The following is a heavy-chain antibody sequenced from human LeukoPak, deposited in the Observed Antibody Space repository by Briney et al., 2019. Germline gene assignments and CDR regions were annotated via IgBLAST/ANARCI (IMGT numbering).Heavy chain of an antibody. D-gene: IGHD3-3*01. CDR3: ARGPPDLWSGYLPLQAYYYYYGMDV. Sequence: GGSLRLSCAASGFTFSSYAMHWVRQAPGKGLEWVAVISYDGSNKYYADSVKGRFTISRDNSKNTLYLQMNSLRAEDTAVYYCARGPPDLWSGYLPLQAYYYYYGMDVWGQGTTVTVSS. V-gene: IGHV3-30-3*01. CDR1: GFTFSSYA. CDR2: ISYDGSNK. J-gene: IGHJ6*02.